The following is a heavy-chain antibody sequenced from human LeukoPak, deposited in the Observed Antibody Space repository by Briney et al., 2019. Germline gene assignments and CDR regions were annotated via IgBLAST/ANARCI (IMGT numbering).Heavy chain of an antibody. D-gene: IGHD3-10*01. V-gene: IGHV3-30*18. CDR2: ISYDGSNK. CDR3: AKDQGVIKYYFDY. CDR1: GFTFSSYG. Sequence: GGSLRLSCAASGFTFSSYGMHWVRQAPGKGLEWVAVISYDGSNKYYADSVKGRFTISRDNSKNTLYLQMNSLRAEDTAVYYCAKDQGVIKYYFDYWGQGTLVTVSS. J-gene: IGHJ4*02.